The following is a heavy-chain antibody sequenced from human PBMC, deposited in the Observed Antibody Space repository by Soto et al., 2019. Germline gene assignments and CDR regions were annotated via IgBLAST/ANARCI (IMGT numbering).Heavy chain of an antibody. CDR2: IYQSGST. CDR3: ARASATIAAAAIFDY. Sequence: WRMVNQTPGKGLEWIGEIYQSGSTNYNPSLESRVRMSVDKSRNQFSLKLTSVSAADTAVYYCARASATIAAAAIFDYWGRGTLVTVSS. J-gene: IGHJ4*02. V-gene: IGHV4-4*02. D-gene: IGHD6-13*01.